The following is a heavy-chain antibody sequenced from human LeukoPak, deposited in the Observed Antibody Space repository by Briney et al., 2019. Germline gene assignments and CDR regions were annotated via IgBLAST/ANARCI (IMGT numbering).Heavy chain of an antibody. D-gene: IGHD3-16*02. CDR2: TYYRSQWYN. Sequence: SQTLSLTCAISGDSVSSNSAAWNWIRQSPSRGLEWLGRTYYRSQWYNDYAISVTSRITINPDTSKNQFSLQLNSVTPEDTAVYYCARGLGIMITFGGVIVRENWFDPWGQGTLVTVSS. CDR3: ARGLGIMITFGGVIVRENWFDP. V-gene: IGHV6-1*01. J-gene: IGHJ5*02. CDR1: GDSVSSNSAA.